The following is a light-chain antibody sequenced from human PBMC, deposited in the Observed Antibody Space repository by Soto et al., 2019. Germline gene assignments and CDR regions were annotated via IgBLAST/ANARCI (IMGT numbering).Light chain of an antibody. CDR3: QQYNNWPQ. V-gene: IGKV3-15*01. CDR2: GAS. CDR1: QSVSSN. J-gene: IGKJ1*01. Sequence: EIVMTQSPATLSVSPGERATLSCRASQSVSSNLAWYQQKPGQAPRLLIYGASTRATGIPTRFSGSGSGTEFTLTISSLQYEDFAVYYWQQYNNWPQFGQGTKVEIK.